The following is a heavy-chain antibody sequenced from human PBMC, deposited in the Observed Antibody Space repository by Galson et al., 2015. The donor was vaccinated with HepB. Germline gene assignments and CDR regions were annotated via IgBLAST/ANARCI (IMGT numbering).Heavy chain of an antibody. CDR3: TIRVFYDYYYGMDV. J-gene: IGHJ6*02. Sequence: SLRLSCAASGFTFSNAWMSWVRQAPGKGLEWVGRIKSKTDGGTTDYAAPVKGRFTISRDDSKSTVYLQMNSLKTEDTGVYYCTIRVFYDYYYGMDVWGQGTTVTVSS. D-gene: IGHD2-8*01. V-gene: IGHV3-15*01. CDR1: GFTFSNAW. CDR2: IKSKTDGGTT.